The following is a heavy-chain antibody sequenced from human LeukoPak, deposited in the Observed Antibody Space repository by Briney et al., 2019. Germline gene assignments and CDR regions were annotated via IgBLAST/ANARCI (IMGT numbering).Heavy chain of an antibody. CDR2: ISGSSTYI. V-gene: IGHV3-21*01. Sequence: GGSLRLSCAASGFTFSDYSMNWVRQAPGKGLEWVSSISGSSTYIYYADPVKGRFTISRDNAKNSLYLQMSSLRPEDTAVYYCARDIGSSSSGLDYWGQVTLITVSS. CDR3: ARDIGSSSSGLDY. D-gene: IGHD6-6*01. J-gene: IGHJ4*02. CDR1: GFTFSDYS.